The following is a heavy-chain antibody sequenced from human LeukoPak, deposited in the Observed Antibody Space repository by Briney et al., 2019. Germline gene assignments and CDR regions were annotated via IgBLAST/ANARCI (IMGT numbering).Heavy chain of an antibody. CDR2: IYSRGTT. CDR3: ARGRRDGYNLGY. D-gene: IGHD5-24*01. CDR1: GFNVTTNY. V-gene: IGHV3-53*01. Sequence: GGSLRLSCAASGFNVTTNYMSWVRQAPGKGLEWVSVIYSRGTTYYADSVKGRFTISRDISKYTLSLQMNSLRAEDTAVYYCARGRRDGYNLGYWGQGTLVAVSS. J-gene: IGHJ4*02.